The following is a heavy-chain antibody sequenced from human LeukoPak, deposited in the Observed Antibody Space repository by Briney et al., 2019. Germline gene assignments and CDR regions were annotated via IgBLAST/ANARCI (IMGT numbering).Heavy chain of an antibody. D-gene: IGHD3-22*01. CDR1: GFTFSSYA. Sequence: GGSLRLSCAASGFTFSSYAMHWVRQAPGKGLEWVAVISYDGSNKYYADSVKGRFTISRDNSKNTLYLQMNSLRAEDTAVYYCARGRITMIVVVDYWGQGTLVTVSS. J-gene: IGHJ4*02. V-gene: IGHV3-30-3*01. CDR3: ARGRITMIVVVDY. CDR2: ISYDGSNK.